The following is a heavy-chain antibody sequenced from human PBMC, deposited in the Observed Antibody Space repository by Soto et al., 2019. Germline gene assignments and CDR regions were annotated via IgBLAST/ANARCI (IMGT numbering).Heavy chain of an antibody. D-gene: IGHD6-6*01. CDR3: ATHFSSRTYDY. V-gene: IGHV1-24*01. CDR2: FDPEDGET. J-gene: IGHJ4*02. Sequence: ASVKVSCKASGYSFTGHSMHWVRQAPGKGLEWMGGFDPEDGETIYAQKFQGRVTMTEDTSTDTAYMELSSLRSEDTAVYYCATHFSSRTYDYWGQGTLVTVSS. CDR1: GYSFTGHS.